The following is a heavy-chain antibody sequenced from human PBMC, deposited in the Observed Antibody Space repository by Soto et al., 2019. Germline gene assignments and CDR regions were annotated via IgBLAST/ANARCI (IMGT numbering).Heavy chain of an antibody. V-gene: IGHV4-34*01. CDR3: ARRDSRV. J-gene: IGHJ4*02. Sequence: QVQLQQWGAGLLTPSETLSLTCPVYGGSFSGFYWNWIRQPPGKGLEWIGEIDQSGTTTYTPSLKSRVLISADTSKNEFSLQLTSVTAADAAVYYCARRDSRVWGQGTLVTVSS. D-gene: IGHD4-4*01. CDR1: GGSFSGFY. CDR2: IDQSGTT.